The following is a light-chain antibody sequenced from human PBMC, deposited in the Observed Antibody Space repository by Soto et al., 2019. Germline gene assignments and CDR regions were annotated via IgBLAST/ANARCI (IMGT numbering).Light chain of an antibody. CDR1: QSISGW. J-gene: IGKJ1*01. CDR2: KAS. CDR3: QQYNNYGSWT. V-gene: IGKV1-5*03. Sequence: DIQMTQSPSTLSASVGDRVTITCRASQSISGWLAWYQQKPGKAPKLLIYKASTLESGVPSRFSGSVSGTEFTLTISSLQPDDFATYYCQQYNNYGSWTFGQGTKVDIK.